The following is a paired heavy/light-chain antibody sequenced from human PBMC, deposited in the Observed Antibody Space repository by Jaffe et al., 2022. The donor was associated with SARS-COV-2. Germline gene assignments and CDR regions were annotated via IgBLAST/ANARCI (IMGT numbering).Heavy chain of an antibody. J-gene: IGHJ4*02. Sequence: EVQLVESGGGLVQPGGSLKLSCAASGLSLSSQSMNWVRQAPGKGLEWVSHISSSSSTYYADSVKGRFTISRDYAKNSLSLQMNSLRDEDTAVYYCARGAFDNWGQGTLVIVSS. CDR3: ARGAFDN. V-gene: IGHV3-48*02. CDR1: GLSLSSQS. CDR2: ISSSSST.
Light chain of an antibody. V-gene: IGKV3-11*01. J-gene: IGKJ3*01. Sequence: EIVLTQSPATLSLSPGERATLSCRASQSVSSYLAWYQQKPGQAPRLLIYDASNRATGIPARFSGSGSGTDFTLTISSLEPEDFAIYYCQQRSSWPLTFGPGTTVDIK. CDR2: DAS. CDR1: QSVSSY. CDR3: QQRSSWPLT.